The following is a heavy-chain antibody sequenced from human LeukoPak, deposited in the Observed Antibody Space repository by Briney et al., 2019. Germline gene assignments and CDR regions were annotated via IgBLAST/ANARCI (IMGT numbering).Heavy chain of an antibody. D-gene: IGHD3-22*01. CDR2: IYHSGST. CDR1: GGSIRSSNW. Sequence: PSGTLSLTCAVSGGSIRSSNWWSWVRQPPGKGLEWIGEIYHSGSTNYNPSLKSRVTISEDESKNQFSLKLTSVTAADTAVYYCARQDYYDSGAWYFDLWGRGTLVTVSS. CDR3: ARQDYYDSGAWYFDL. J-gene: IGHJ2*01. V-gene: IGHV4-4*02.